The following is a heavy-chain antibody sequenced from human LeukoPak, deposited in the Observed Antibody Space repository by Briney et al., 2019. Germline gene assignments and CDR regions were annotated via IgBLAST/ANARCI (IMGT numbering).Heavy chain of an antibody. V-gene: IGHV4-59*01. J-gene: IGHJ4*02. Sequence: SETLSLTCTVSGGSPTSYYSGWIRQPPGEGLGWIGYIYYSVRTNYTPSLKSRVTISVDTSKNQFSLKRSSVTAADTAVYYCARMLGYYDFWGGSVPQYYFDYGGQGTLVTVSS. CDR1: GGSPTSYY. D-gene: IGHD3-3*01. CDR3: ARMLGYYDFWGGSVPQYYFDY. CDR2: IYYSVRT.